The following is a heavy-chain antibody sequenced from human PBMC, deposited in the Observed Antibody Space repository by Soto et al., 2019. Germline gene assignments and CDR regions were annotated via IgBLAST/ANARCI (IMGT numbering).Heavy chain of an antibody. D-gene: IGHD3-3*01. CDR1: GYSFTSYW. Sequence: RGESLKISCKGSGYSFTSYWIGWVRQMPGKGLEWMGIIYPGDSDTRYSPSFQGQVTISADKSISTAYLQWSSLKASDTAMYYCAILDWNTYYDFWSGHPRIDYWGQGTLVTVSS. CDR2: IYPGDSDT. V-gene: IGHV5-51*01. J-gene: IGHJ4*02. CDR3: AILDWNTYYDFWSGHPRIDY.